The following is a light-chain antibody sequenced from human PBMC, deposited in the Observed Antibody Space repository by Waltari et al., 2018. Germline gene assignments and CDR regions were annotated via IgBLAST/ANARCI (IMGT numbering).Light chain of an antibody. Sequence: EIVLTQSPGTLSLSLGERATPSCRASQSVSSISLSWYQQKAGQPPRLLIYGVSSRATGIPDRFSGSGSGTDFTLTISILEPEDFAVYYCQQYDSIVLTFGGGTKVEI. V-gene: IGKV3-20*01. J-gene: IGKJ4*01. CDR2: GVS. CDR3: QQYDSIVLT. CDR1: QSVSSIS.